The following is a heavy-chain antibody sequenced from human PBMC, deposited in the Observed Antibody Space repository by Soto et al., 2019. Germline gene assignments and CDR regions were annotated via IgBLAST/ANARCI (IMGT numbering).Heavy chain of an antibody. CDR2: ISSSSSTI. D-gene: IGHD2-15*01. Sequence: EVQLVESGGGLVQPGGSLRLSCAASGFTFSSYSMNWVRQAPGKGLEWVSYISSSSSTIYYADSVKGRFTISRDNAKNSLYLQMNSLRDEDTAVYYCARPYCSGGSCYQYDAFDIWGQGTMVTVSS. CDR3: ARPYCSGGSCYQYDAFDI. V-gene: IGHV3-48*02. CDR1: GFTFSSYS. J-gene: IGHJ3*02.